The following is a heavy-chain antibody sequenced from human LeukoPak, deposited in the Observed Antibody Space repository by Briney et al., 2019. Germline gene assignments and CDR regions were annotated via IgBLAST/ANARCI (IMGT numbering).Heavy chain of an antibody. D-gene: IGHD2-15*01. CDR3: TTAATLFDC. CDR2: IRSKANSYAT. J-gene: IGHJ4*02. Sequence: GGSLKLSCAASGFTFSGSAMHWVRQASGKGLEWVGRIRSKANSYATAYAASVKGRFTISRDDSKNTAYLQMNSLKTEDTAVYYCTTAATLFDCWGQGTLVTVSS. CDR1: GFTFSGSA. V-gene: IGHV3-73*01.